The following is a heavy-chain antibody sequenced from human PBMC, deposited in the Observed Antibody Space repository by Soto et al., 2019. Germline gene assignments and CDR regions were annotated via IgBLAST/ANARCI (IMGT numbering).Heavy chain of an antibody. D-gene: IGHD3-10*01. J-gene: IGHJ4*02. CDR2: IYYSGST. CDR3: ASRRGPFDY. CDR1: GGSISSSSYY. Sequence: QLQLQESGPGLVKPSETLSLTCTVSGGSISSSSYYWGWIRQPPGKGLEWIGSIYYSGSTYYNPSLKSPVTISVDTSKLQFTLKLAAVTAADNAVYYWASRRGPFDYWGQGTLVTVSS. V-gene: IGHV4-39*01.